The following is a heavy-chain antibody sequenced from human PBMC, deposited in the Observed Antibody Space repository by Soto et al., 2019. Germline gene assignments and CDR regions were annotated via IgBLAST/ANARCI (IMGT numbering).Heavy chain of an antibody. Sequence: GGSLRLSCSASGFTFSSYAMHWVRQAPGKGLEYVSAISSNGGSTYYADSVKGRFTISRDNSKNTIYLQMNSLKAEDTAVYYCAKDSYDSSGYKRRKYGMDVWGQGTTVTVSS. CDR3: AKDSYDSSGYKRRKYGMDV. D-gene: IGHD3-22*01. CDR2: ISSNGGST. V-gene: IGHV3-64*04. CDR1: GFTFSSYA. J-gene: IGHJ6*02.